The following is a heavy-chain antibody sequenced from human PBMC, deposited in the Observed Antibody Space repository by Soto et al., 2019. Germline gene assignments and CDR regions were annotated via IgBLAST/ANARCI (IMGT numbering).Heavy chain of an antibody. Sequence: SGGSLRLSCAASGFTFDDYAMHWVRQAPGKGLEWVSGINWNSGSIGYADSVKGRFTISRDNAKNSLYLQMNSLRAEDTALYYCAKDSGTTITSAPEFDPWGQGALVTVSS. J-gene: IGHJ5*02. CDR1: GFTFDDYA. V-gene: IGHV3-9*01. D-gene: IGHD4-4*01. CDR2: INWNSGSI. CDR3: AKDSGTTITSAPEFDP.